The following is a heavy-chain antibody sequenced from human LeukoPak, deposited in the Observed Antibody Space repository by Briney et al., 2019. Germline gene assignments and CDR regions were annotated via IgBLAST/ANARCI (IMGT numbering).Heavy chain of an antibody. Sequence: PGGSLRLSCAVSGFTFSSYRMNWVRQAPGKGLEWVSSISSSSYIYYADSVKGRFTISRDNAKNSLYLQMNSLRAEDTAVYYCARGRYGDYYFDYWGQGTLVTVSS. CDR3: ARGRYGDYYFDY. J-gene: IGHJ4*02. V-gene: IGHV3-21*01. CDR1: GFTFSSYR. D-gene: IGHD4-17*01. CDR2: ISSSSYI.